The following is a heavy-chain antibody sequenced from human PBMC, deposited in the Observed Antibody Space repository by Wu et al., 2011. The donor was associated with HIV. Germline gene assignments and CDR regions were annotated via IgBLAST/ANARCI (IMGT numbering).Heavy chain of an antibody. Sequence: QVQLVQSGAEVKKPGASVKVSCKASGYTFTGYYMHWVRQAPGQGLEWTGWINPNSGGTNYAQKFQGRVTMTRDTSISTAYMELSSLRSDDTAVYYCARVEARDFWSGYYDYWGQGTLVTVSS. V-gene: IGHV1-2*02. CDR3: ARVEARDFWSGYYDY. CDR2: INPNSGGT. D-gene: IGHD3-3*01. CDR1: GYTFTGYY. J-gene: IGHJ4*02.